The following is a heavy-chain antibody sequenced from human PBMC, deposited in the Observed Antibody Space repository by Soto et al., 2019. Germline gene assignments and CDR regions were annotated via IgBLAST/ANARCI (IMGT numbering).Heavy chain of an antibody. D-gene: IGHD1-1*01. CDR3: AKERGRNRNFAMDV. CDR1: GLTFSDYG. CDR2: ISYDGSFV. Sequence: GGSLRLSCVVSGLTFSDYGFHWVRQVPGKGLDWVAAISYDGSFVYYADSVRGRFTISRDNSRNTLDLQMNTLRHEDTAVYYCAKERGRNRNFAMDVWGQGTSVTVSS. V-gene: IGHV3-30*18. J-gene: IGHJ6*02.